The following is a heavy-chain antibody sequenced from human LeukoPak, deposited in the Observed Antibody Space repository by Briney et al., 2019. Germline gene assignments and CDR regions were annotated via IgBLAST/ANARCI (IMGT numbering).Heavy chain of an antibody. CDR1: GHTFTSFD. D-gene: IGHD3-22*01. V-gene: IGHV1-8*03. CDR2: MNPYTGKT. J-gene: IGHJ4*02. Sequence: ASVKAPCKTSGHTFTSFDINWVRQAAGHGLEWLGWMNPYTGKTGYAQRFQGRVTFTGDTSIRTAYMEVSSLTSEDTAVYYCARAPSPYYYDSSAYYSDYWGQGTLVTVSS. CDR3: ARAPSPYYYDSSAYYSDY.